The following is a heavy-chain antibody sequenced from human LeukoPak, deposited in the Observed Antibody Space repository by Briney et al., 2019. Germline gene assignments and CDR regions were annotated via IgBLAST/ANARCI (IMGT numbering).Heavy chain of an antibody. D-gene: IGHD2-15*01. V-gene: IGHV5-51*01. CDR2: IYPGDSDT. J-gene: IGHJ4*02. CDR1: GYSFTSYW. Sequence: GESLQISCKGSGYSFTSYWIGWVRPLPGKGLEWMGIIYPGDSDTRYSPSFQGQVTISADKSISTAYLQWSSLKASDTAMYYCARSQGWGSGGSCYDYWGQGTLVTVSS. CDR3: ARSQGWGSGGSCYDY.